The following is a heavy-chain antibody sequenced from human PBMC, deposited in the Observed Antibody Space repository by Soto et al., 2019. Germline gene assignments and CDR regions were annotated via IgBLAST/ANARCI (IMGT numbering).Heavy chain of an antibody. V-gene: IGHV4-39*02. D-gene: IGHD3-3*01. CDR1: CGSISSSSYY. Sequence: SETLSLTCTVSCGSISSSSYYWGWIRQPPGKGLEWIGSIYYSGSTYYNPSLKSRVTISVDTSKNQFSLKLSSVTAADTAVYYCARDIISERYYDFWSGYYSFDYWGQGTLVTVSS. CDR3: ARDIISERYYDFWSGYYSFDY. CDR2: IYYSGST. J-gene: IGHJ4*02.